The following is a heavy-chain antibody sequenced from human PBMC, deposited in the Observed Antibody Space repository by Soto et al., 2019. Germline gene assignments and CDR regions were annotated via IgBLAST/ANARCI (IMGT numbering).Heavy chain of an antibody. Sequence: SETLSLTCTVSGGSINNYYWSWIRQPPGKGLEWIGYIYYSGSTNYNPSLKSRVTISVDTSKNQFSLKLSSVTAADTAVYYCARRYGGNFDYWGQGNLVTVSS. CDR3: ARRYGGNFDY. J-gene: IGHJ4*02. CDR1: GGSINNYY. V-gene: IGHV4-59*01. D-gene: IGHD1-26*01. CDR2: IYYSGST.